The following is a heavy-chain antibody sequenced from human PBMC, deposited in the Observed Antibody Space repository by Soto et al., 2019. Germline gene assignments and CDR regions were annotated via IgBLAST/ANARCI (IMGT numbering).Heavy chain of an antibody. CDR1: GFTVSNNY. J-gene: IGHJ4*02. Sequence: GGSLRLSCVASGFTVSNNYMSWVRQAPGRGLEWVSAISNTGSTYYAGSVKGRSTISRDSSTNTLYLEVNSLRADDTAVYYCAKVNVVVVAANFDYEYYFDYWGKGPLVTVSS. CDR2: ISNTGST. D-gene: IGHD2-15*01. V-gene: IGHV3-53*01. CDR3: AKVNVVVVAANFDYEYYFDY.